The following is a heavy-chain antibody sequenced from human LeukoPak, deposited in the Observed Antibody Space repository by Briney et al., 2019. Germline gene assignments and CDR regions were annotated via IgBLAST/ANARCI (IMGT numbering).Heavy chain of an antibody. V-gene: IGHV3-21*01. D-gene: IGHD6-13*01. CDR3: ARGSSWYQDSYYYYGMDV. J-gene: IGHJ6*02. Sequence: GGSLRLSCAASGFTFSSYSMNWVRQAPGKGLEWVSSINSSSSYIYYADSVKGRFTISRDNAKNSLYLQMNSLRAEDTAVYYCARGSSWYQDSYYYYGMDVWGQGTTVTVSS. CDR2: INSSSSYI. CDR1: GFTFSSYS.